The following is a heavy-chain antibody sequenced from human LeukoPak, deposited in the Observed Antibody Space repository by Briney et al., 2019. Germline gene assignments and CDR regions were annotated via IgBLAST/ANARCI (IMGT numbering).Heavy chain of an antibody. V-gene: IGHV4-34*01. CDR1: GGSFSGYY. J-gene: IGHJ4*02. CDR2: INHSGST. CDR3: ASDRIWFGESTNEY. Sequence: SETLSLTCAVYGGSFSGYYWSWIRQPPGKGLEWIGEINHSGSTNYNPSLKSRVTISVDTSKNQFSLNLNSVTAADTAFYYCASDRIWFGESTNEYWGQGTLVTVSS. D-gene: IGHD3-10*01.